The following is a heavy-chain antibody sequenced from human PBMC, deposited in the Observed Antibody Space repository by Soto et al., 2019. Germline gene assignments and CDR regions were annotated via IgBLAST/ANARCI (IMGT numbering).Heavy chain of an antibody. D-gene: IGHD1-26*01. CDR3: ARSPLFVGATAEGGNWFDP. Sequence: ASVKVSCKASGYTFTGYYMHWVRQAPGQGLEWMGWINPNSGGTNYAQKFQGRVTMTRDTSISPAYMELSRLRSDDTAVYYCARSPLFVGATAEGGNWFDPWGQGTLVTVSS. V-gene: IGHV1-2*02. CDR2: INPNSGGT. CDR1: GYTFTGYY. J-gene: IGHJ5*02.